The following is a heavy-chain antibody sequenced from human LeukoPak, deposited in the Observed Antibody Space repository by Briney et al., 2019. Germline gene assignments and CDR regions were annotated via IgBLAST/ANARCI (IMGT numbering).Heavy chain of an antibody. CDR3: ARRPSLKCGMDV. CDR2: IYYSGST. Sequence: SETLSLTCTVSGGSISSYYWSWIRQPPGKGLEWIGYIYYSGSTNYNPSLKSRVTISVDTSKNQFSLKLSSVTAADTAVYYCARRPSLKCGMDVWGQGTTVTVSS. J-gene: IGHJ6*02. CDR1: GGSISSYY. V-gene: IGHV4-59*08.